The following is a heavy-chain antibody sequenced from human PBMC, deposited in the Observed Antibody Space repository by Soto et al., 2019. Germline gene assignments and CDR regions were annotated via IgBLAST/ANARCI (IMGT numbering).Heavy chain of an antibody. CDR2: IDPCDSYT. Sequence: PGESLKISCKGSGYSFTSYWISWVRQMPGKGLEWMGRIDPCDSYTNYSPSFQGHVTISPDKSISTAYLQWSSLKASDTAMYYCARRDCSSNSCYSFNYYYGMDVWGQGTTVTVSS. V-gene: IGHV5-10-1*01. J-gene: IGHJ6*02. CDR3: ARRDCSSNSCYSFNYYYGMDV. D-gene: IGHD2-2*02. CDR1: GYSFTSYW.